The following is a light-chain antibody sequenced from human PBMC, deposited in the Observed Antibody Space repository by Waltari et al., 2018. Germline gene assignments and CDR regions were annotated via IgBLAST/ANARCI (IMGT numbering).Light chain of an antibody. CDR2: HAS. Sequence: EIVMTQFPRTLSVSPGERVTLSCRASQRIGGNLAWYQQKPGQAPRLLLYHASTRATGVPARFGGNASGSDFYLTISSMQSEDYAVYYCHQYNNWPLYTFGQGTKLEIK. V-gene: IGKV3-15*01. J-gene: IGKJ2*01. CDR3: HQYNNWPLYT. CDR1: QRIGGN.